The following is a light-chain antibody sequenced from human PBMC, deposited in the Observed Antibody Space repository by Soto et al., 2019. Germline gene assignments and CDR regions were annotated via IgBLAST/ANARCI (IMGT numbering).Light chain of an antibody. J-gene: IGLJ3*02. CDR1: TSDVGGYSY. CDR2: EVS. V-gene: IGLV2-14*01. CDR3: SSYTSSIPLWV. Sequence: QSALTQPASVSGSPGQSITISCTGTTSDVGGYSYVSWYQQHPGKAPKLMIYEVSNRPPGVSNRFSGSKSGNTASLTISGLQAEDEADYYCSSYTSSIPLWVFGGGTKVTVL.